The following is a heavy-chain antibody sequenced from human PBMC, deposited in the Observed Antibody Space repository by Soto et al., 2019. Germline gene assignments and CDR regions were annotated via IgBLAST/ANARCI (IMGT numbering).Heavy chain of an antibody. CDR3: TTYLLHSGTGWGRHCDY. Sequence: EVQLVESGGDLVQPGGSLRLSCAASGFTLSSYSMNWVRKAPGKGLEWLSYISSSNTIYSADSVKGRFTISRDNAKNSLYLQMNSLRAEDTAVYYCTTYLLHSGTGWGRHCDYWGQGTLVTVSS. CDR1: GFTLSSYS. J-gene: IGHJ4*02. D-gene: IGHD6-13*01. CDR2: ISSSNTI. V-gene: IGHV3-48*01.